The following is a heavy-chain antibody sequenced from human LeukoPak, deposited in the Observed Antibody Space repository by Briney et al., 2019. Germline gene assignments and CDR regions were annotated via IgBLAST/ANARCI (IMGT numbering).Heavy chain of an antibody. CDR1: GFTFSSYA. CDR3: AKDGFGYYDRREPLQH. Sequence: TGGSLRLSCAASGFTFSSYAMSWVRQAPGKGLELVSAISGSGGSTYYADSVKGRSTISRDNSKNTLYLQMNSLRAEDTAVYYCAKDGFGYYDRREPLQHWGQGTLVTVSS. D-gene: IGHD3-22*01. V-gene: IGHV3-23*01. CDR2: ISGSGGST. J-gene: IGHJ1*01.